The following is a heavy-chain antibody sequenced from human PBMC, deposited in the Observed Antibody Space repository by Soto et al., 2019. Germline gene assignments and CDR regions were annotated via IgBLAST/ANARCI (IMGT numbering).Heavy chain of an antibody. D-gene: IGHD2-15*01. V-gene: IGHV1-69*13. CDR3: ARDRLVVVAATVGYYYYGIDI. Sequence: SVKLSCKASGGTFSSYAISWVRQAPGQGLEWMGGIIPIFGTANYAQKFQGRVTITADESTSTAYMELSSLRSEDTAVYYCARDRLVVVAATVGYYYYGIDIRSQGTTVTASS. CDR2: IIPIFGTA. J-gene: IGHJ6*02. CDR1: GGTFSSYA.